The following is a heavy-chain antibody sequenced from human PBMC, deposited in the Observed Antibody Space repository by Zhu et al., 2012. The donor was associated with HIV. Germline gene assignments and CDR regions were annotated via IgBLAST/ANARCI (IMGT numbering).Heavy chain of an antibody. V-gene: IGHV4-38-2*01. D-gene: IGHD3-22*01. CDR2: IYHSGST. CDR3: ASLPRPDAYYYDSSGWWDAFDI. J-gene: IGHJ3*02. CDR1: GYSISSGYY. Sequence: QVQLQESGPGLVKPSETLSLTCAVSGYSISSGYYWGWIRQPPGKGLEWIGSIYHSGSTYYNPSLKSRVTIPVDTSKNQFSLKLSSVTAADTAVYYCASLPRPDAYYYDSSGWWDAFDIWGQGTMVTVSS.